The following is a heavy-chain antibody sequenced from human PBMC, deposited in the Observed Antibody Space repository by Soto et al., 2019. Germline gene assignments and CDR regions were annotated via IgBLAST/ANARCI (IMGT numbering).Heavy chain of an antibody. Sequence: QVQLQESGPGLVKPSETLSLTCTVSGGSISSYYWSWIRQPPGKGLEWIGYIYYSGSTNYNPSLTRRVTISVDTSKTQFPLKLSSVTAADTAGYYCARVGATRDWFDPWGQGTLVTVSS. V-gene: IGHV4-59*01. CDR2: IYYSGST. D-gene: IGHD1-26*01. J-gene: IGHJ5*02. CDR1: GGSISSYY. CDR3: ARVGATRDWFDP.